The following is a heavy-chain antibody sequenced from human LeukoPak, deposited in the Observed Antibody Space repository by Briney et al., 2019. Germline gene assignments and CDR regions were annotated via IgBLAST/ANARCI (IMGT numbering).Heavy chain of an antibody. D-gene: IGHD6-19*01. J-gene: IGHJ4*02. CDR2: IYSPGT. CDR1: AGSINSDDYY. Sequence: PSQTLSLTCTVSAGSINSDDYYWSWIRQPAGKGLEWIGRIYSPGTNYNYNPSLKSRVTISVDTSKNQFSLKLSSVTAADTAVYYCARVPIPAMYSSGWYCDYWGQGTLVTVSS. V-gene: IGHV4-61*02. CDR3: ARVPIPAMYSSGWYCDY.